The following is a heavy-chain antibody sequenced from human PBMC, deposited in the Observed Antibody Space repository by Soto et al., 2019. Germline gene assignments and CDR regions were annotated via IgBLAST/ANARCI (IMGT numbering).Heavy chain of an antibody. CDR1: GYTFTGYY. D-gene: IGHD3-22*01. J-gene: IGHJ5*02. Sequence: ASVKVSCKASGYTFTGYYMHWVRQAPGQGLEWMGWINPNSGGTNYAQKFQGRVTMTRDTSISTAYMELSRLRSDDTAVYYCARGEAVVVITSNWFDPWGQGTLVTVSS. CDR2: INPNSGGT. CDR3: ARGEAVVVITSNWFDP. V-gene: IGHV1-2*02.